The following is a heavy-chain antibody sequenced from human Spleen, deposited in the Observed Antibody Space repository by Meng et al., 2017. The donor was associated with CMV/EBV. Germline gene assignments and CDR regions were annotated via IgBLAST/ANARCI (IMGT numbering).Heavy chain of an antibody. CDR1: GYIFTGYY. D-gene: IGHD4-11*01. J-gene: IGHJ6*02. CDR2: INPNSGGT. Sequence: ASVKVSCKASGYIFTGYYMHWVRQAPGQGLEWMGWINPNSGGTIYAQKFQGRVTMTRDASISTAYMELSGLRSEDTAVYYCAADPNYSNYVDYYYGMDVWGQGTTVTVSS. CDR3: AADPNYSNYVDYYYGMDV. V-gene: IGHV1-2*02.